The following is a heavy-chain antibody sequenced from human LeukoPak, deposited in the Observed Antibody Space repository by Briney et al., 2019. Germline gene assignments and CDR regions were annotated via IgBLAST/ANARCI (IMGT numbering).Heavy chain of an antibody. CDR2: ISYDGSNK. CDR1: GFTFSSYA. CDR3: AKSPYSGSYVLRFDY. V-gene: IGHV3-30-3*02. Sequence: PGESLRLSCAASGFTFSSYAMHWVRQAPGKGLEWVAVISYDGSNKYYADSVKGRFTISRDNSKNTLYLQMDSLRAEDTAVYYCAKSPYSGSYVLRFDYWGQGTLVTVSS. D-gene: IGHD1-26*01. J-gene: IGHJ4*02.